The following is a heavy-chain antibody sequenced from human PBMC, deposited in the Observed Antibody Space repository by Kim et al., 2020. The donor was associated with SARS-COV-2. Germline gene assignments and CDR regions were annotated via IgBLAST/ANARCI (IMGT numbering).Heavy chain of an antibody. CDR3: AKSCYEYYYGMDV. J-gene: IGHJ6*02. Sequence: GGSLRLSCAASGFTFGSYGMHWVRQAPGKGLEWVAVISYDGSNKYYADSVKGRFTISRDNSKNTLYLQMNSLRAEDTAVYYCAKSCYEYYYGMDVWGQGTTVTVSS. V-gene: IGHV3-30*18. CDR2: ISYDGSNK. CDR1: GFTFGSYG.